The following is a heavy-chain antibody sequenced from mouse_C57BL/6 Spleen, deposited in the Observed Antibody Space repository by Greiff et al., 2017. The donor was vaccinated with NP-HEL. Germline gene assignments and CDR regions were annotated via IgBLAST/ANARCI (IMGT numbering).Heavy chain of an antibody. J-gene: IGHJ2*01. CDR2: IHPNSGST. V-gene: IGHV1-64*01. D-gene: IGHD1-1*01. CDR3: ARWHYGSSYDYFDY. Sequence: QVQLKQPGAELVKPGASVKLSCKASGYTFTSYWMHWVKQRPGQGLEWIGMIHPNSGSTNYNEKFKSKATLTVDKSSSTAYMQLSSLTSEDSAVYYCARWHYGSSYDYFDYWGQGTTLTVSS. CDR1: GYTFTSYW.